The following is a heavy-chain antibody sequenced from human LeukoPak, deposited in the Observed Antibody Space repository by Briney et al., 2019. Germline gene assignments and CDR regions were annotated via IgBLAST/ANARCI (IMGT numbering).Heavy chain of an antibody. CDR1: GYTFTSYG. CDR2: ISAYNGNT. CDR3: ARDVGIAVAGRYGMDV. V-gene: IGHV1-18*01. Sequence: ASVKVSCKASGYTFTSYGISWVRQAPGQGLEWMGWISAYNGNTNYAQKLQGRVTMTTDTSTSTAYMELRSLRSDDTAVYYCARDVGIAVAGRYGMDVWGQGTTVTVSS. D-gene: IGHD6-19*01. J-gene: IGHJ6*02.